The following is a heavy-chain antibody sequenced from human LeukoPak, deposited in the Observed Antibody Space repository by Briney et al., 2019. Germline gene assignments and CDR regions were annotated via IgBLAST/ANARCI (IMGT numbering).Heavy chain of an antibody. V-gene: IGHV1-2*02. CDR1: GYTFTGYY. CDR2: INPNSGGT. D-gene: IGHD3-22*01. CDR3: ARGAYYYDSSGYYDY. Sequence: ASVKVSCKASGYTFTGYYMHWVRQAPGQGLEWMGWINPNSGGTNCAQKFQGRVTMTRDTSISTAYMELSRLGSDDTAVYYCARGAYYYDSSGYYDYWGQGTLVTVSS. J-gene: IGHJ4*02.